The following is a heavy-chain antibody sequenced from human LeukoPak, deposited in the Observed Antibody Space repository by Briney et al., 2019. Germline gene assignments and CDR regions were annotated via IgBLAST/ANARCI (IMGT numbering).Heavy chain of an antibody. CDR1: GFTFSSYA. V-gene: IGHV3-64D*06. CDR3: VRGVRDGNSFYFDP. D-gene: IGHD3-10*01. CDR2: ISNNGGST. Sequence: PGGSLRLSCLASGFTFSSYAMHWVRQAPGKGLEYVSAISNNGGSTFYADSVKGRFTISRDNSKNTLYLQMCSLRAEDTAVYYCVRGVRDGNSFYFDPWGQGTLVTVSS. J-gene: IGHJ5*01.